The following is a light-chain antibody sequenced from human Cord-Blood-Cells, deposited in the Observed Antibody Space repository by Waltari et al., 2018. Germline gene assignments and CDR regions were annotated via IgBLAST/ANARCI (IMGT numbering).Light chain of an antibody. J-gene: IGLJ3*02. CDR3: QSYDSSRSGWV. V-gene: IGLV1-40*01. CDR1: SSNIGAGYD. CDR2: GNS. Sequence: QSVLTQPPSVSGAPGQRVTISCTGSSSNIGAGYDVHWYQQLPAPDPTHHIYGNSNRPSGGPDRCSGSKSGTSAALVIIGLQAEEEADDYCQSYDSSRSGWVFGGGTKLTVL.